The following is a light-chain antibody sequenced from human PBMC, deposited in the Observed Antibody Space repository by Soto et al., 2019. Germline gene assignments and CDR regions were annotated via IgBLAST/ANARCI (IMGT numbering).Light chain of an antibody. Sequence: EIVMTQSPATLSVSPGETATLSCRASQSARSNVAWYQQRPGQAPRLLIYAASIRAAGTPARFSGSGSGTDFTLTISSLQSEDFAVYYCQEYNNWPSLTFGGGTKVDIK. CDR3: QEYNNWPSLT. CDR1: QSARSN. CDR2: AAS. V-gene: IGKV3-15*01. J-gene: IGKJ4*01.